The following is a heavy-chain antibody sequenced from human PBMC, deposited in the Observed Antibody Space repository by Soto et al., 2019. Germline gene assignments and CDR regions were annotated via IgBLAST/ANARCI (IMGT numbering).Heavy chain of an antibody. CDR1: GFTFDAYA. CDR2: ISWNSGSI. J-gene: IGHJ5*02. CDR3: AKDMVASFREPVALFDP. D-gene: IGHD6-19*01. V-gene: IGHV3-9*01. Sequence: PGGSLRLSCAASGFTFDAYAMHWVRQAPWKGLEWVSGISWNSGSIGYADSVKGRFTISRDNAKNSLYLQMNSLRAEDTALYYCAKDMVASFREPVALFDPWEQGTLVTVSS.